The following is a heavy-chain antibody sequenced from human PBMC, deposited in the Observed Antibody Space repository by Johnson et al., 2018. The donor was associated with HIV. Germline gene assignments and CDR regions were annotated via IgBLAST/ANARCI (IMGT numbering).Heavy chain of an antibody. CDR1: GFTFSTYG. CDR3: AKDQWSISGTNDAFDI. V-gene: IGHV3-33*06. CDR2: MWYDGSNK. J-gene: IGHJ3*02. D-gene: IGHD6-25*01. Sequence: QVQLVESGGGVVQPGRSLRLSCAASGFTFSTYGMHWVRQAPGKGLEWVAVMWYDGSNKYYADSVKGRFTISRDNSKNTLYLQMNSLRAEDTAVYYCAKDQWSISGTNDAFDIWGQGTMVTVSS.